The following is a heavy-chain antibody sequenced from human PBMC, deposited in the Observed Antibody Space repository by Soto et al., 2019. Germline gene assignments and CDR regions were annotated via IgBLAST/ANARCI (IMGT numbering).Heavy chain of an antibody. Sequence: PGGSLRLSCAASGFTFSNAWMNWVRQAPGKGLEWVGRIKSKTDGGTTDYAAPVKGRFTISRDDSKNTLYLQMNSLKTEDTAVYYCTTDLADEYYYYGMDVWGQGTTVTVSS. J-gene: IGHJ6*02. D-gene: IGHD2-15*01. CDR3: TTDLADEYYYYGMDV. V-gene: IGHV3-15*07. CDR1: GFTFSNAW. CDR2: IKSKTDGGTT.